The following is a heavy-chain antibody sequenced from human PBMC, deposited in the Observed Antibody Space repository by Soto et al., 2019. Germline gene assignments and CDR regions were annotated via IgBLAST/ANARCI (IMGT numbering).Heavy chain of an antibody. CDR2: ISGSGGST. CDR1: GFTFSSYA. V-gene: IGHV3-23*01. D-gene: IGHD5-18*01. CDR3: ANSGYSYGYYWFDP. J-gene: IGHJ5*02. Sequence: QTGGSLRLSCAASGFTFSSYAMSWVRQAPGKGLEWVSAISGSGGSTYYADSVKGRFTISRDNSKNTLYLQMNSLRAEDTAVYYCANSGYSYGYYWFDPWGQGTLVTVSS.